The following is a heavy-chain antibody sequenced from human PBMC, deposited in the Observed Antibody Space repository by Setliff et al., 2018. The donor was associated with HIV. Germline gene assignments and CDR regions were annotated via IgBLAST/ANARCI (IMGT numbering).Heavy chain of an antibody. CDR1: GASISNSNSY. CDR2: VYQSGST. Sequence: PSETLSLTCTVYGASISNSNSYWGWIRQPPGKRLEWLGSVYQSGSTSYNPSLSSRLTISVDTSKNQVSLRLSSVTVADTGVYYCARVLEYSSSSLGGFDYWGQGTLVTVSS. CDR3: ARVLEYSSSSLGGFDY. V-gene: IGHV4-39*01. D-gene: IGHD6-6*01. J-gene: IGHJ4*02.